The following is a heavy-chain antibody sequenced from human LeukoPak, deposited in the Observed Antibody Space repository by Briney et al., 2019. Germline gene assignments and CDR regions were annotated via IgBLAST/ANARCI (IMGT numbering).Heavy chain of an antibody. J-gene: IGHJ4*02. CDR3: ARGRSSSWYVTYD. Sequence: AASVKVSCKASGGTFSSYAISWVRQAPGQGLEWMGGIIPIFGTANYAQKFQGRVTITADESTSTAYMELSSLRSEDTAMYYCARGRSSSWYVTYDWGQGTLVTVSS. CDR2: IIPIFGTA. D-gene: IGHD6-13*01. V-gene: IGHV1-69*01. CDR1: GGTFSSYA.